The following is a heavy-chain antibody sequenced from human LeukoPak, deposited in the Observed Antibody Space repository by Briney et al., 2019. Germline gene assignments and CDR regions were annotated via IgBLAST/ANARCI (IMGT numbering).Heavy chain of an antibody. J-gene: IGHJ4*02. D-gene: IGHD6-19*01. CDR3: ARDNSGFDY. Sequence: PGGSLRLSRVASGFTFNNYWMTRVRQAPGKGLEWVANIRHDGSARYYGDSVKGRFTISRDDAKNSLFLQMNSLRADDTALYYCARDNSGFDYWGQGTLVTVSS. CDR2: IRHDGSAR. V-gene: IGHV3-7*01. CDR1: GFTFNNYW.